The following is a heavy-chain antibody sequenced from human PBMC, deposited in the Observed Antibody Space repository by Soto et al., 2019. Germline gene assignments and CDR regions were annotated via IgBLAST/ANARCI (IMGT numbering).Heavy chain of an antibody. CDR3: VSGTSFYVVLTGYYVDRWLVP. CDR2: IYYSGYT. J-gene: IGHJ5*02. Sequence: KPSETLSLTCSVSGDSTTSDAYYWGWIRQPPGKGLEWLGSIYYSGYTYYNPSLKSRVTISVDRSRNQFSLNLRSVTAADTAVYYCVSGTSFYVVLTGYYVDRWLVPWGQGTLVTVSS. D-gene: IGHD3-9*01. CDR1: GDSTTSDAYY. V-gene: IGHV4-39*01.